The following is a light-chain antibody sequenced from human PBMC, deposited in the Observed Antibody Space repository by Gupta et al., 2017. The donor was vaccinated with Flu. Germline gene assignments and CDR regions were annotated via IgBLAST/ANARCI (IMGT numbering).Light chain of an antibody. Sequence: QSALTQPPSASGSPGQSVTISCTGTSSDVGGYNYVSWYQQHPGKAPKLMIYEVSKRASGVPDRFSGSKSGNTASLTVSGLQAEDEADYYCSSYVNSNVVFGGGTKLTVL. CDR1: SSDVGGYNY. V-gene: IGLV2-8*01. CDR3: SSYVNSNVV. CDR2: EVS. J-gene: IGLJ2*01.